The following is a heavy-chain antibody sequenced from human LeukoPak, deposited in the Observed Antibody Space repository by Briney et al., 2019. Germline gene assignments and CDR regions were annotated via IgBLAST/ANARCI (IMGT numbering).Heavy chain of an antibody. D-gene: IGHD2-21*01. CDR2: ISAYTGNT. CDR1: GYTFSTYG. V-gene: IGHV1-18*01. Sequence: ASVKVSCKASGYTFSTYGISWVRQAPGQGLEWMGWISAYTGNTNHAQNVQGRVTMTTDTSTSTAYLELRSLRSDDTAVYYCARDCGNCGGAPDDTFDIWGQGTMVTVSS. J-gene: IGHJ3*02. CDR3: ARDCGNCGGAPDDTFDI.